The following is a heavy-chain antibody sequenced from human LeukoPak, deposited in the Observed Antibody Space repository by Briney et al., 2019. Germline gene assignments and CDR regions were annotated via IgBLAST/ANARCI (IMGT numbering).Heavy chain of an antibody. Sequence: GGSLRLSCAASGFTFSSYSMNWVRQAPGKGLEWVSSISSSSSTIYYADSVKGRFTISRDNAKNSLYLQMNSLRAEDRAVYYCARDDCSSTSCYPYWGQGTLVTVSS. CDR3: ARDDCSSTSCYPY. CDR1: GFTFSSYS. CDR2: ISSSSSTI. D-gene: IGHD2-2*01. J-gene: IGHJ4*02. V-gene: IGHV3-48*01.